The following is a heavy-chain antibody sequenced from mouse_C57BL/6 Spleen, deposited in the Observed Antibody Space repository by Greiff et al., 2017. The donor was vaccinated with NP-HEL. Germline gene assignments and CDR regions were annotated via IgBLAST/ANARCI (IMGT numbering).Heavy chain of an antibody. CDR1: GYTFTEYT. CDR2: FYPGSGSI. CDR3: ARHGRELTGTSYYAMDY. J-gene: IGHJ4*01. D-gene: IGHD4-1*01. Sequence: VQLVESGAELVKPGASVKLSCKASGYTFTEYTIHWVKQRSGQGLEWIGWFYPGSGSIKYNEKFKDKATLTADKSSSTVYMELSRLTSEDSAVYFCARHGRELTGTSYYAMDYWGQGTSVTVSS. V-gene: IGHV1-62-2*01.